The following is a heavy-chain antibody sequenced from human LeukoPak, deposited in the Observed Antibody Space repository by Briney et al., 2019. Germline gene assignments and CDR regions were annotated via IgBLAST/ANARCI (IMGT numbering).Heavy chain of an antibody. CDR3: ARARYSSSWSPAYYYMDV. D-gene: IGHD6-13*01. CDR2: IYCSGST. V-gene: IGHV4-59*11. J-gene: IGHJ6*03. CDR1: GGSIGSHY. Sequence: SETLSLTCTVSGGSIGSHYWSWIRQPPGKGLEWIGYIYCSGSTNYNPSLKSRVTISVDTSKNQFSLKLSSVTAADTAVYYCARARYSSSWSPAYYYMDVWGKGTTVTVSS.